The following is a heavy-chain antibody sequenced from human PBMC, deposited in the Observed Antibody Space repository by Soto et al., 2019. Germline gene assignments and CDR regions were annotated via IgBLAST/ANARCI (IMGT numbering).Heavy chain of an antibody. J-gene: IGHJ5*02. CDR1: GFTFDDYA. V-gene: IGHV3-9*01. Sequence: EVQLVESGGGLVQPGRSLRLSCAASGFTFDDYAMHWVRQAPGKGPEWVSGISWNSGDKGYADSVKGRFTISRDNAKNSLYLQMNSLRAEDTALYYCAKSTCSGGSCHSGRFDPWGQGTLVTVSS. D-gene: IGHD2-15*01. CDR2: ISWNSGDK. CDR3: AKSTCSGGSCHSGRFDP.